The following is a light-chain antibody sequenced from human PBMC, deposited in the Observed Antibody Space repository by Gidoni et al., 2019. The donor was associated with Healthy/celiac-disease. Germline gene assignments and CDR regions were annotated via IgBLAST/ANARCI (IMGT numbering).Light chain of an antibody. CDR2: WSS. V-gene: IGKV4-1*01. J-gene: IGKJ5*01. CDR1: QSVLYSSNNKNY. CDR3: QQYYSTLPIT. Sequence: DIVMTQSPDSLAVSLGERATINCKSSQSVLYSSNNKNYLAWYQQKPGQPPKLLIYWSSTREYGVPDRFRGSGSGTDFTLTISSLQAEDVAVYYCQQYYSTLPITFGQGTRLEIK.